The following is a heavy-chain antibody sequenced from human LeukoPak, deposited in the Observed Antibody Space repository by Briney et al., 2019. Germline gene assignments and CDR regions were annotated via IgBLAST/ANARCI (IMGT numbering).Heavy chain of an antibody. Sequence: GESLKISCKGSGYSFTNNWIAWVRQMLGKGLEWMGIIYPGDSDTRYSPSFQGQVTISADKSINTACLQWSSLKASDTAMYYCARRGNGLWYFDLWGRGTLVTVSS. D-gene: IGHD3-10*01. J-gene: IGHJ2*01. CDR2: IYPGDSDT. CDR1: GYSFTNNW. CDR3: ARRGNGLWYFDL. V-gene: IGHV5-51*01.